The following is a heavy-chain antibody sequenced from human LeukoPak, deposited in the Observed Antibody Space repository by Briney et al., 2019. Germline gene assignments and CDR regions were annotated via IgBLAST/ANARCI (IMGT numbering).Heavy chain of an antibody. CDR1: GFTFSSYV. V-gene: IGHV3-23*01. CDR3: AKDKRMDV. J-gene: IGHJ6*02. Sequence: GGSLRLSCAAFGFTFSSYVMSWVRQAPGKGLEWVSGISGSGDSTYYADFVKGRFTISRDNSKNALYLQMNSLRAEDTAVYYCAKDKRMDVWGLGTTVTVSS. CDR2: ISGSGDST.